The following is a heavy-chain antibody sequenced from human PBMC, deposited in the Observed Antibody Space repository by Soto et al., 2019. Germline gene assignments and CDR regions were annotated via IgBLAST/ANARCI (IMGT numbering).Heavy chain of an antibody. CDR2: INPNSGGT. Sequence: ASVKVSCKASGYTFTGYYMHWVRQAPGQGLEWMGWINPNSGGTNYAQKFQGRVTMTRDTSISTAYMELSRLRSDDTAVYYCARDLKPGYYYYCMDVWGQGTTVTVSS. CDR3: ARDLKPGYYYYCMDV. V-gene: IGHV1-2*02. J-gene: IGHJ6*02. CDR1: GYTFTGYY.